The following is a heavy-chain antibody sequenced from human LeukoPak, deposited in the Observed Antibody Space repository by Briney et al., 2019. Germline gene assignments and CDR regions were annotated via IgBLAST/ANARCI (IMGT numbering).Heavy chain of an antibody. V-gene: IGHV1-18*01. J-gene: IGHJ4*02. Sequence: ASVKVSCKASGYTFTSYGISWVRQAPGQGLEWMGWISAYNGNTNYAQKLQGRVTMTTDKSTSTAYMELSSLRSEDTAVYYCARGYYYDSSGYYYYFDYWGQGTLVTVSS. CDR1: GYTFTSYG. D-gene: IGHD3-22*01. CDR3: ARGYYYDSSGYYYYFDY. CDR2: ISAYNGNT.